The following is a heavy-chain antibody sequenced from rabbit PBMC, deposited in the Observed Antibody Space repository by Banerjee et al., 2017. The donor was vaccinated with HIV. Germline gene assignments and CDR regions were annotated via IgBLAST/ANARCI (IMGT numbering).Heavy chain of an antibody. V-gene: IGHV1S45*01. CDR1: GFSFNNNYV. CDR2: IDTGSGST. CDR3: ARISRMLVVIDL. J-gene: IGHJ6*01. D-gene: IGHD4-2*01. Sequence: QEQLEESGGDLVKPEGSLTLTCTASGFSFNNNYVMCWVRQAPGKGLEWIGCIDTGSGSTVYATWVNGRFTISKTSSTTVTLQMTSLTAADTATYFCARISRMLVVIDLWGQGTLVTVS.